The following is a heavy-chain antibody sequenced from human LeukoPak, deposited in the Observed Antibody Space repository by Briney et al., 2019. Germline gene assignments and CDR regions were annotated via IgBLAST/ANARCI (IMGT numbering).Heavy chain of an antibody. Sequence: GGSLRLSCEASGFTFSSYSMNWVRQAPGKGLEWVSSISSSSSYIYYADSVKGRFTISRDNAKNSLYLQMNSLRAEDTAVYYCARDWNSSGWYWFDYYYVWTSGAKGPRSPSP. CDR1: GFTFSSYS. J-gene: IGHJ6*02. D-gene: IGHD6-19*01. CDR3: ARDWNSSGWYWFDYYYVWTS. V-gene: IGHV3-21*01. CDR2: ISSSSSYI.